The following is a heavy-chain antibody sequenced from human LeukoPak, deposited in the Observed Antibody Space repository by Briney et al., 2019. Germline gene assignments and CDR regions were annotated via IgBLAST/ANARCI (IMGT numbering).Heavy chain of an antibody. V-gene: IGHV3-23*01. J-gene: IGHJ1*01. CDR2: ISGSGGST. CDR1: GFTFSSYA. Sequence: GGSLRLSCAASGFTFSSYAMSWVRQAPGKGLEWVSAISGSGGSTYYADSVKGRFTIPRDNSKNTLYLQMNSLRAEDTAVYYCVRDGAVVTSGSYPWRYFQYWGQGTLVTVSS. CDR3: VRDGAVVTSGSYPWRYFQY. D-gene: IGHD3-10*01.